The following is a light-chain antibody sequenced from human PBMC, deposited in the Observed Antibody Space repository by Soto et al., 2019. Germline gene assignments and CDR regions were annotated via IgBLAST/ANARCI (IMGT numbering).Light chain of an antibody. J-gene: IGLJ1*01. Sequence: QSALTQPASVSGSPGQSITISRTGTSSDVDGYNYVSWYQQHPGKAPKLMIYDVSNRPSGVSNRFSGSKSGNTASLTISGLQAEDEADYYCSSYTSSSTLYYVFGTGTKVTV. V-gene: IGLV2-14*01. CDR1: SSDVDGYNY. CDR2: DVS. CDR3: SSYTSSSTLYYV.